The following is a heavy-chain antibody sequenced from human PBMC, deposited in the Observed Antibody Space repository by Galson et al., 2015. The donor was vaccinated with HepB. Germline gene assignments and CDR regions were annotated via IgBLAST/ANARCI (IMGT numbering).Heavy chain of an antibody. V-gene: IGHV3-23*01. J-gene: IGHJ3*02. CDR3: AKDSTYCGGDCDAAGDAFDI. Sequence: MSWVRQAPGKGLEWVSAISGSGGSTYYADSVKGRFTISRDNSKNTLYLQMNSLRAEDTAVYYCAKDSTYCGGDCDAAGDAFDIWGQGTMVTVSS. D-gene: IGHD2-21*01. CDR2: ISGSGGST.